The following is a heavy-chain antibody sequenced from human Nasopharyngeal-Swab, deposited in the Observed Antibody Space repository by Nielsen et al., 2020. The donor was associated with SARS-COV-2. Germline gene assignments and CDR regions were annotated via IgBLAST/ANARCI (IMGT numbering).Heavy chain of an antibody. CDR3: ARDSAVVPAAIGCDY. CDR1: GYTFTSYY. V-gene: IGHV1-46*01. Sequence: ASVKVSCRASGYTFTSYYMHWVRQAPGQGLEWTGIINPSGGSTSYAQKFQGRVTMTRDTSTSTVYMELSSLRSEDTAVYYCARDSAVVPAAIGCDYWGQGTLVTVSS. D-gene: IGHD2-2*02. J-gene: IGHJ4*02. CDR2: INPSGGST.